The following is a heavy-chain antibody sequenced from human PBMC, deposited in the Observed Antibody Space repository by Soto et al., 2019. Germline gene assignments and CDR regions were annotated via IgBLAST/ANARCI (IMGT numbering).Heavy chain of an antibody. CDR1: GFTFSSYA. CDR3: AKDWVGEDNPNDFDY. Sequence: VGSLRLSGAASGFTFSSYAMSWVRQAPGKGLEWVSAISGSGGSTYYADSVKGRFTISSANSKNTLYLQMNSMSAEDTAVYYCAKDWVGEDNPNDFDYWGQGTLVTVSS. J-gene: IGHJ4*02. CDR2: ISGSGGST. V-gene: IGHV3-23*01. D-gene: IGHD3-10*01.